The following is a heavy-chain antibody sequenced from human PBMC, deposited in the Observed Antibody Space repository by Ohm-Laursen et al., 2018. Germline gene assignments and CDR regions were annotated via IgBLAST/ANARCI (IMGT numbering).Heavy chain of an antibody. J-gene: IGHJ4*02. CDR2: IWYDGRNK. CDR3: ARDLEAGYSSSWPTSIFDY. D-gene: IGHD6-13*01. Sequence: SSLRLSCTASGFTFSSYGMHWVRQAPGKGLGWGAVIWYDGRNKYYADSVKGRFTISRDNSKNTLYLQMNSLRAEDTAVYYCARDLEAGYSSSWPTSIFDYWGQGTLVTVSS. V-gene: IGHV3-33*01. CDR1: GFTFSSYG.